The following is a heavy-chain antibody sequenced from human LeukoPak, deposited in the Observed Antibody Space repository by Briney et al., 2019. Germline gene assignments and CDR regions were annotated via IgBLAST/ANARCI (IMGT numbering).Heavy chain of an antibody. CDR1: GGSISSGTNY. V-gene: IGHV4-61*02. Sequence: SQTLSLTCTVSGGSISSGTNYWSWIRQPAGKGLEWIGRISTSGSTNYNPSLKSRVTMSVDTSKNQFSLNLSSVTAADTAVYYCARGSARMVANPLFDYWGRGTLVTVSS. D-gene: IGHD5-12*01. CDR3: ARGSARMVANPLFDY. J-gene: IGHJ4*02. CDR2: ISTSGST.